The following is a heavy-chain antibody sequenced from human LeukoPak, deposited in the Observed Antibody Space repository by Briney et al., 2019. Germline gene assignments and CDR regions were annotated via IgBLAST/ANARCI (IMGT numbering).Heavy chain of an antibody. CDR1: GYTFTGYY. D-gene: IGHD5-18*01. J-gene: IGHJ6*02. V-gene: IGHV1-2*02. CDR2: INPNSDGT. Sequence: ASVKVSFKASGYTFTGYYMHWVRQAPGQGLEWMGCINPNSDGTNYARKFQGRVTMTRDTSISTAYMELSRLRSDDTAVYYCARDVIGIQLSYGMDVWGQGTTVTVSS. CDR3: ARDVIGIQLSYGMDV.